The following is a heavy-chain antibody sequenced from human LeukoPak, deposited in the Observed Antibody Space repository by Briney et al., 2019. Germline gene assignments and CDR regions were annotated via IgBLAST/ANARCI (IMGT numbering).Heavy chain of an antibody. CDR1: GYTFTGYY. D-gene: IGHD2-2*01. Sequence: ASVKVSCKASGYTFTGYYMHWVRQAPGQGLEWMGWINPDSGGTNYAQKFQGRVTMTRDTSISTAYMELSRLRSDDTAVYYCARVGYCSSTSCYSLDAFDIWGQGTMVTVSS. V-gene: IGHV1-2*02. CDR3: ARVGYCSSTSCYSLDAFDI. J-gene: IGHJ3*02. CDR2: INPDSGGT.